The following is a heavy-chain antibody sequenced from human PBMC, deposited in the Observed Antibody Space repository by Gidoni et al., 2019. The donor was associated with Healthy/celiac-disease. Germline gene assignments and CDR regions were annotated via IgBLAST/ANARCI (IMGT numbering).Heavy chain of an antibody. J-gene: IGHJ4*02. D-gene: IGHD6-13*01. V-gene: IGHV4-4*07. Sequence: QVQLRESGPGLVKPSETLSLTCTVSGGSISSYYWSWIRQPAGKGLEWIGRIYTSGSTNYNPSLKSRVTMSVDTSKNQFSLKLSSVTAADTAVYYCARDSKSIAAAGYYFDYWGQGTLVTVSS. CDR1: GGSISSYY. CDR2: IYTSGST. CDR3: ARDSKSIAAAGYYFDY.